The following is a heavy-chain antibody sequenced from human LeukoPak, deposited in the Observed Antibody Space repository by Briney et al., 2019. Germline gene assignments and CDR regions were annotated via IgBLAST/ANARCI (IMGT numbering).Heavy chain of an antibody. J-gene: IGHJ4*02. CDR1: GFTFSSYW. Sequence: GGSLRLSCAASGFTFSSYWMHWVRQAPGKGLVWVSRINSDGSSTTYADSVKGRFTISRDNAKNTLYLQMNSLRAEDTALYYCATGLNYGSGTYFNWGQGILVTVSS. CDR3: ATGLNYGSGTYFN. CDR2: INSDGSST. V-gene: IGHV3-74*01. D-gene: IGHD3-10*01.